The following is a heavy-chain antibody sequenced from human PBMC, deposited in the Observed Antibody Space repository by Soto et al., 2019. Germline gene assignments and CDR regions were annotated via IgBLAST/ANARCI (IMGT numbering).Heavy chain of an antibody. CDR2: ISGSAATT. CDR3: AKAYYDFWSGYPYYFDY. V-gene: IGHV3-23*01. Sequence: GGSLRLSCAASGFPFSNCAMTWVRRAPGKGLEWVSGISGSAATTYYADSVKGRFTISRDNSKNTLYLQMHSLRAEDTAVYYCAKAYYDFWSGYPYYFDYWGQGTLVTVSS. J-gene: IGHJ4*02. D-gene: IGHD3-3*01. CDR1: GFPFSNCA.